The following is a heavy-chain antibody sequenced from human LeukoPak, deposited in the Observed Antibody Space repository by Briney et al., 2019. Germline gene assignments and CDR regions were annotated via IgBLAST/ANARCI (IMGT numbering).Heavy chain of an antibody. J-gene: IGHJ3*02. V-gene: IGHV3-21*01. CDR1: GFTFSTYS. CDR2: ITSSSSYI. Sequence: GGSLRLFCAASGFTFSTYSMNWVRQAPGKGLEWVSSITSSSSYIYYADSVKGRFTISRDNAKNSLYLQMNSLRAEDTAVYYCARDQNDILAFDIWGQGTMVTVSS. CDR3: ARDQNDILAFDI. D-gene: IGHD3-9*01.